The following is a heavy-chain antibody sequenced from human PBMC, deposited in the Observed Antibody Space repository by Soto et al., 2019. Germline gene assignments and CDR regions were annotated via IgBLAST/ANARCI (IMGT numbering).Heavy chain of an antibody. J-gene: IGHJ5*02. CDR3: ARDSNRAAAGTGWFDP. CDR2: INPSGGRT. V-gene: IGHV1-46*04. CDR1: GYSFRTYF. Sequence: QVQLLQSGAEVKKPGASVNISCKASGYSFRTYFIHWVRQAPGQGLEWMGVINPSGGRTKYAQRLQGRVVMTSEASTGTVYMELSSLRSDDTAVYYCARDSNRAAAGTGWFDPWGQGSPVTVSS. D-gene: IGHD6-13*01.